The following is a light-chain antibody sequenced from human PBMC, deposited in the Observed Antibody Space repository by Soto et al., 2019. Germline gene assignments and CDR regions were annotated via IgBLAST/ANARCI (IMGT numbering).Light chain of an antibody. Sequence: EIVLTQSPGTLSLSPGEIATLSFRASQSVSSSYLAWYQQKPGQAPRLLIYGASSRATGIPDRFSGSGSGTDFTLTIVRLEPEDFAVYYCQQYGSSPSWTFGQGTKVDI. J-gene: IGKJ1*01. CDR2: GAS. V-gene: IGKV3-20*01. CDR1: QSVSSSY. CDR3: QQYGSSPSWT.